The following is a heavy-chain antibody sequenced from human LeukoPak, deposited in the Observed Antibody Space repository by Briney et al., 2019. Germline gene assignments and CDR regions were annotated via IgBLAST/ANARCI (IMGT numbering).Heavy chain of an antibody. CDR2: IRDKSNSYAT. CDR1: GFTFSGSA. Sequence: GGSLRLSCAASGFTFSGSAIHWVRQASGKGLEWVGRIRDKSNSYATAYAASVKGRFTISRDDSKNTAYLQMNSLKTEDTAVYYCTRQPNFDFWGQGTLVTVST. V-gene: IGHV3-73*01. J-gene: IGHJ4*02. CDR3: TRQPNFDF.